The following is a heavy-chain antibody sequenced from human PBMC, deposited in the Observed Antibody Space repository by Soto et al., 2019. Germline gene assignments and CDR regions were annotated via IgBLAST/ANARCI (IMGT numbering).Heavy chain of an antibody. CDR3: ARDPKTSGGQHWAFNYFDS. J-gene: IGHJ4*02. CDR2: ISGDGSAT. D-gene: IGHD7-27*01. Sequence: VKLLESGGGLVQPGESLRLSCAASGFRFWTYSMSWVRQAPGKGLEWVSGISGDGSATSYADSLKGRFTVSRDNSKSTLYLQVDSLRPEDAAVYYCARDPKTSGGQHWAFNYFDSWGQGTLVTVSS. V-gene: IGHV3-23*01. CDR1: GFRFWTYS.